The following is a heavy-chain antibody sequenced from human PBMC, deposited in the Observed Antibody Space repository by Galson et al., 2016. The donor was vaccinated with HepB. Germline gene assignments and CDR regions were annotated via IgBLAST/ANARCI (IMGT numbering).Heavy chain of an antibody. CDR1: GYIFTAYY. J-gene: IGHJ4*02. CDR2: LHPHSGGT. CDR3: ARGQFNESYLGHH. D-gene: IGHD1-26*01. V-gene: IGHV1-2*06. Sequence: SVKVSCKASGYIFTAYYIHWVRQAPGQGLEWLGPLHPHSGGTHYAQKFQGRVSMTDDTSLNVAYLDLRSLTSGDTAIYFCARGQFNESYLGHHWGPGTLVTVSS.